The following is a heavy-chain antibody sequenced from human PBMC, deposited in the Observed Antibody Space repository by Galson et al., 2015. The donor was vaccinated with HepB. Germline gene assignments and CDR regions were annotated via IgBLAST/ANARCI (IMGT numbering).Heavy chain of an antibody. V-gene: IGHV3-23*01. CDR1: GFIVDGSG. CDR2: ISASGGKT. Sequence: SLRLSCAASGFIVDGSGMSWVRQAPGKGLEWVSGISASGGKTYYADPVKGGFTLFRDNTPNTVYLQMNSLRVDDSALYYCTRDSGWESAYWGQGTLVTVSS. J-gene: IGHJ4*02. D-gene: IGHD3-10*01. CDR3: TRDSGWESAY.